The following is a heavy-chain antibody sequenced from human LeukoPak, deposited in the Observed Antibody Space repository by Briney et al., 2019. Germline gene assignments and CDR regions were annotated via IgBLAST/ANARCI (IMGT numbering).Heavy chain of an antibody. J-gene: IGHJ4*02. CDR2: ISGSGGST. D-gene: IGHD3-9*01. Sequence: HPGGSLRLSCAASGFTFSSYAMSWVRQAPGKGPEWVSAISGSGGSTYYADSVKGRFTISRDNSKNTLYLQMNSLRAEDTAVYYCAKDGYDILTGRDYWGEGTLVTVSS. CDR1: GFTFSSYA. V-gene: IGHV3-23*01. CDR3: AKDGYDILTGRDY.